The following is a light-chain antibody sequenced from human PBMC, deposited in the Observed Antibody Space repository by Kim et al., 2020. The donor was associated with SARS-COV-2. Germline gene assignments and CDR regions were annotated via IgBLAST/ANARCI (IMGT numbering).Light chain of an antibody. CDR3: QQRRSWLT. V-gene: IGKV3-11*01. CDR1: QSVGTY. J-gene: IGKJ4*01. CDR2: EAS. Sequence: EIVVTQSPATLSLSPGERATLSCRTSQSVGTYLSWYQQKPGQTPRLLIFEASNRAPDIPARFSGSGSGTDFTLTISDLESEDVGVYYCQQRRSWLTFGGGTKVDIK.